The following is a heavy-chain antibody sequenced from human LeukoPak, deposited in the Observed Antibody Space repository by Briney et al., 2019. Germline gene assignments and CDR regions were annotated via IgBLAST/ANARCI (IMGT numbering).Heavy chain of an antibody. D-gene: IGHD4-23*01. Sequence: QAGGSLRLSCAASGFTFSSYAMSWVRQAPGKGLEWVSGISGSGDNTYYADSVKGRFTISRDNSKNTLYVQVNSLGTEDTAAYYCAKDYGGNPFDYWGQGTLVTVSS. CDR2: ISGSGDNT. J-gene: IGHJ4*02. CDR3: AKDYGGNPFDY. V-gene: IGHV3-23*01. CDR1: GFTFSSYA.